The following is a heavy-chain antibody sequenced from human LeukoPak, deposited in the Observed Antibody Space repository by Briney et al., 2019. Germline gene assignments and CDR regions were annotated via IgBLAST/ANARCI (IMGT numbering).Heavy chain of an antibody. Sequence: GGSLRLSCAASGFTFSNSAMSWVRQAPGKGLEWVSFISGSGGSTKYADSVKGRFTISRDNSKNTLYLQMNSLRAEDTAVYYCAKSGYSSSWYYFEDWGQGNLVTVSS. J-gene: IGHJ4*02. CDR1: GFTFSNSA. D-gene: IGHD6-13*01. V-gene: IGHV3-23*01. CDR3: AKSGYSSSWYYFED. CDR2: ISGSGGST.